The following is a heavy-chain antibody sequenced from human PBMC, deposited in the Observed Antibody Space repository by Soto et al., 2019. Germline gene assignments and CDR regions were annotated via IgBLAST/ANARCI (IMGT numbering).Heavy chain of an antibody. D-gene: IGHD7-27*01. J-gene: IGHJ4*02. CDR1: GDSISSSVW. V-gene: IGHV4-4*02. CDR3: ARKAWVRFDY. CDR2: VFHTGDT. Sequence: SETLSLTCTVSGDSISSSVWWTWVRQPPGKGLEWIGEVFHTGDTYFNPSLRSRVAMSVDKSTNEFSLKVTSVTAADTAIYYCARKAWVRFDYWGQGALVTVSS.